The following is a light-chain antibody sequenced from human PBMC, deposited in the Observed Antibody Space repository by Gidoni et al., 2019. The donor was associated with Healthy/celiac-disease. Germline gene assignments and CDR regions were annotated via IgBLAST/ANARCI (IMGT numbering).Light chain of an antibody. V-gene: IGKV4-1*01. J-gene: IGKJ3*01. Sequence: DLVMTQSPDSLHLSLVERPTINCKSRPSVLYSSNNKSYLAWYQQKPGQPPKLLIYWASTRASGVPDRFSGSGSGTDFTLTISSLQAEDVAVYYCQQYYSSPFTFGPGTKVDIK. CDR1: PSVLYSSNNKSY. CDR2: WAS. CDR3: QQYYSSPFT.